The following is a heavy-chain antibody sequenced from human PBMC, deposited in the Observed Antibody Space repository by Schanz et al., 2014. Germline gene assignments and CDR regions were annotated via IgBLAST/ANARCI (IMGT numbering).Heavy chain of an antibody. J-gene: IGHJ6*03. CDR2: IIPILGIA. V-gene: IGHV1-69*02. Sequence: QVQLVQSGAEVKKPGSSMKVSCKASGGTFSTYPINWLRQAPGQGLEWMGRIIPILGIANYAQKFQGRVTITADKSTCTAYMELTSLRSEDTTVYYCAGTYCSSTSCYTGHYYMDVWGKGTTVTVSS. CDR3: AGTYCSSTSCYTGHYYMDV. D-gene: IGHD2-2*02. CDR1: GGTFSTYP.